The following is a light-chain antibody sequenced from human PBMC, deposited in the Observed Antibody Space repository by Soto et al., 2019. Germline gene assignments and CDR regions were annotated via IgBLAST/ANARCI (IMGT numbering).Light chain of an antibody. CDR2: DAS. J-gene: IGKJ4*01. V-gene: IGKV1-5*01. Sequence: VQMTQSASTLSASVGNRVTITCRASQSISSWLAWYQQKPGKAPKLLIYDASSLESGVPSRFSGSGYGTEFTLTISSLQPDDFATYYCQQYNSYPLTFGGGTKVDIK. CDR3: QQYNSYPLT. CDR1: QSISSW.